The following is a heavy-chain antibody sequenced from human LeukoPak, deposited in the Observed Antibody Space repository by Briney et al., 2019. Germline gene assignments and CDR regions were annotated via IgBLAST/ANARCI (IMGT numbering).Heavy chain of an antibody. CDR1: GFTFRNFW. CDR2: IKQDGREK. D-gene: IGHD4/OR15-4a*01. CDR3: AGAAF. V-gene: IGHV3-7*01. Sequence: PGGSLRLSCVASGFTFRNFWMNWVRQAPGKGLEWVANIKQDGREKYYVDSVKGRFTISRDNAKNSLYLQMNSLRVEDTAMYYCAGAAFGGQGTLVTVSS. J-gene: IGHJ4*02.